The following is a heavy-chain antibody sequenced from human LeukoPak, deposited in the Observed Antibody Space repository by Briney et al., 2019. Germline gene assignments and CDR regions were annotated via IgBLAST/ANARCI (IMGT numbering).Heavy chain of an antibody. D-gene: IGHD1-26*01. CDR1: GYTFTSYY. J-gene: IGHJ3*02. CDR2: INPSGGGT. V-gene: IGHV1-46*01. Sequence: GASVKVSCKASGYTFTSYYMHFVGPAAGQGLEWMGIINPSGGGTSYAQKFQGRVTMTRDMSTSTVYMELSSLRSEHTAVYYCASSRRGATHDAFDIWGQGTMVTVSS. CDR3: ASSRRGATHDAFDI.